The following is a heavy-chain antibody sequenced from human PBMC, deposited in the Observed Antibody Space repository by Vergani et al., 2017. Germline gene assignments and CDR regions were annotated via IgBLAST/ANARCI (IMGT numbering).Heavy chain of an antibody. CDR2: INHSGST. CDR3: ASESSGLDY. CDR1: GGSFSDYY. Sequence: QVQLQQWGAGLLKPSETLSLTCAVYGGSFSDYYWSWIRQPPGKGLEWIGEINHSGSTNYNPSLKSRVTISVDTSKNQFSLKLSSVTAADTAVYYCASESSGLDYWGQGTLVTVSS. J-gene: IGHJ4*02. D-gene: IGHD6-19*01. V-gene: IGHV4-34*01.